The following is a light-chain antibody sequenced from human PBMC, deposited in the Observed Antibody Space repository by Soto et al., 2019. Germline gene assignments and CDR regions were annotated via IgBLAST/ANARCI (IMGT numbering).Light chain of an antibody. CDR1: QSISSW. V-gene: IGKV1-5*01. CDR2: DAS. J-gene: IGKJ1*01. CDR3: QQYNSYSPET. Sequence: DVQMTPSPSTLSASVGDRVTITCRASQSISSWLAWYQQKPGKAPKLLIYDASSLESGVPPRFSGSGSGTEFTLTISSLQPDDFATYYCQQYNSYSPETFGQGTKVDIK.